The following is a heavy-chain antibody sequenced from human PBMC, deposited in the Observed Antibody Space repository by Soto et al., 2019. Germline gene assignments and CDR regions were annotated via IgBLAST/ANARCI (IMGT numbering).Heavy chain of an antibody. CDR1: SAFLISSTYY. V-gene: IGHV4-39*01. J-gene: IGHJ4*02. D-gene: IGHD6-6*01. Sequence: SETLSLTCSVSSAFLISSTYYWIWIRQPPGRGPEWIGSIYYSGNTYYKPSLKSRVSISIDTSRNQFSLKLTSVTAADTVVYYCASSSPFHYWGPGSWVTVSS. CDR2: IYYSGNT. CDR3: ASSSPFHY.